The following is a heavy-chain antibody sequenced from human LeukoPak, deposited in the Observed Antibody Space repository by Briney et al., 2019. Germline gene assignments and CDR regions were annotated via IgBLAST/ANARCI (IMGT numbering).Heavy chain of an antibody. D-gene: IGHD2-15*01. Sequence: PSETLSLTCTVSGGSISSYHWSWIRQPPGKGLEWIGHIYYSGSTNYNPSLKSRLTISVDTSKNQFSLKLSSVTAADTAVYYCVRGVKDIVVVVAATQNEKTVIYSHWGQGPLVTVSS. CDR3: VRGVKDIVVVVAATQNEKTVIYSH. CDR1: GGSISSYH. V-gene: IGHV4-59*12. CDR2: IYYSGST. J-gene: IGHJ1*01.